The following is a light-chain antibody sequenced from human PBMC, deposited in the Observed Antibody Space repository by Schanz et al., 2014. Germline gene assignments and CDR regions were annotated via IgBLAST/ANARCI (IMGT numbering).Light chain of an antibody. V-gene: IGLV2-14*02. CDR2: EGS. CDR3: SSYTSSSTPS. Sequence: QSALTQPRSVSGSPGQSVTISCTGTSSDVGSYNLVSWYQQHPGKAPKLMIYEGSKRPSGVSNRFSASKSGNTASLTISGLQAEDEADYYCSSYTSSSTPSFGGGTKLTVL. J-gene: IGLJ2*01. CDR1: SSDVGSYNL.